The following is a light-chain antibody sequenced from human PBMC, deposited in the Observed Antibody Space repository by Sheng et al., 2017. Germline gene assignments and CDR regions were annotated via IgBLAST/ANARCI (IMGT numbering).Light chain of an antibody. CDR1: QSVGRN. CDR2: GAS. V-gene: IGKV3-15*01. Sequence: EILMTQSPATLSVSPGERATLSCRASQSVGRNLAWYQQKPGQSPRLLIYGASTRATGIPARFSGSGSGTEFTLTISSLQSEDFAIYYCQQHDNWPPLIFGGGTKVEIK. CDR3: QQHDNWPPLI. J-gene: IGKJ4*01.